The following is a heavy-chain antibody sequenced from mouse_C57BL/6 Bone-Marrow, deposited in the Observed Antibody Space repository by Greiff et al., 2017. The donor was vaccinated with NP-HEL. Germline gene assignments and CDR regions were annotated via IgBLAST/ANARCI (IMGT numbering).Heavy chain of an antibody. J-gene: IGHJ2*01. D-gene: IGHD1-1*01. CDR3: ARDTTVVVDY. V-gene: IGHV1-81*01. Sequence: VKVVESGAELARPGASVKLSCKASGYTFTSYGISWVKQRTGQGLEWIGEIYPRSGNTYYNEKFKGKATLTADKSSSTAYMELRSLTSEDSAVYFCARDTTVVVDYWGQGTTLTVSS. CDR2: IYPRSGNT. CDR1: GYTFTSYG.